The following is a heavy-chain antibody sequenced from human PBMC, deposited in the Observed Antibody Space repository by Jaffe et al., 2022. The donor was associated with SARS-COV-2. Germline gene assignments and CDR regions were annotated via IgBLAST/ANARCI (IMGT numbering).Heavy chain of an antibody. CDR2: ISWNSGSI. J-gene: IGHJ4*02. CDR1: GFTFDDYA. V-gene: IGHV3-9*01. CDR3: AKDYVSGSLTTAAGIFGFDY. Sequence: EVQLVESGGGLVQPGRSLRLSCAASGFTFDDYAMHWVRQAPGKGLEWVSGISWNSGSIGYADSVKGRFTISRDNAKNSLYLQMNSLRAEDTALYYCAKDYVSGSLTTAAGIFGFDYWGQGTLVTVSS. D-gene: IGHD6-13*01.